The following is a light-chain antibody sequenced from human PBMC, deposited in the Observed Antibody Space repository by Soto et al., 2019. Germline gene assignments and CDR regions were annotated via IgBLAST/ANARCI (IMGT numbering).Light chain of an antibody. CDR1: QSVSSSF. V-gene: IGKV3-20*01. Sequence: EIVLTQSPGTLSLSPGERATLSCRASQSVSSSFLAWHQQKPGQAPRLPMYAASSRAAGIPDRFSGSGSGTDFTLTISRLEPEDFAVYYCQQHGSWGITFGPGTKVDIK. CDR3: QQHGSWGIT. CDR2: AAS. J-gene: IGKJ3*01.